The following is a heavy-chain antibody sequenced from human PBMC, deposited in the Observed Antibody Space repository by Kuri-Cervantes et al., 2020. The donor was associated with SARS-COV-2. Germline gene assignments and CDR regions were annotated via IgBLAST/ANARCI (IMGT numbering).Heavy chain of an antibody. CDR2: INHSGST. J-gene: IGHJ3*02. D-gene: IGHD3-3*01. CDR1: GYSISSGYY. CDR3: ARADDFWSSHDAFDI. V-gene: IGHV4-38-2*01. Sequence: SETLSLTCAVSGYSISSGYYWGWIRQPPGKGLEWIGEINHSGSTNYNPSLKSRVTISVDTSKNQFSLKLSSVTAADTAVYYCARADDFWSSHDAFDIWGQGTMVTVSS.